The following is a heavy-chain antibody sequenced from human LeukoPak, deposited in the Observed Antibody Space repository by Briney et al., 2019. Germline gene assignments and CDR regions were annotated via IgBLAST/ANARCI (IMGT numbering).Heavy chain of an antibody. CDR3: ARGMAITAGIDF. Sequence: GGSLRLSCTASGFPLSTYWMFWVPHAPGKGLVWVSQINPEGASTTYGDPAKGRFTDSRDNAKNALHLQMNSLRVDDTAVYYCARGMAITAGIDFWGQGTLVTVSS. CDR1: GFPLSTYW. CDR2: INPEGAST. D-gene: IGHD5-24*01. V-gene: IGHV3-74*01. J-gene: IGHJ4*02.